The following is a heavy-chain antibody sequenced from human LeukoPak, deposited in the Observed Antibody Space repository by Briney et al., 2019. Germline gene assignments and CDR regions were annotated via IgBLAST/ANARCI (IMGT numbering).Heavy chain of an antibody. CDR2: FVDSGGTS. CDR1: GFTFKGYA. D-gene: IGHD3-10*01. CDR3: LKRSGLGVSLGCYYIDV. V-gene: IGHV3-23*01. J-gene: IGHJ6*03. Sequence: PGGSLRLSCADPGFTFKGYAMYCVRQAPGKGLEWVSGFVDSGGTSYYADSVKGRFTVSSDNPKNTLYLLMNSLRAEDTAVYYCLKRSGLGVSLGCYYIDVWGKGTTVTVSS.